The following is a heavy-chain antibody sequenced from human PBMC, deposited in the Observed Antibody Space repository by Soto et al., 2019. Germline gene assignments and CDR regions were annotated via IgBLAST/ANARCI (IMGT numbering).Heavy chain of an antibody. J-gene: IGHJ3*02. CDR1: GYRFTNYY. D-gene: IGHD3-3*02. CDR2: MNLDTGGT. CDR3: ARDTETLGPRANDALDI. V-gene: IGHV1-2*06. Sequence: ASVKVSCKASGYRFTNYYIHWVRQAPGQGLEWMGRMNLDTGGTTYAQKFQGRVTMTRDTSASTVYMELTGLTSEDTAVYYCARDTETLGPRANDALDIWGQGTMVTVSS.